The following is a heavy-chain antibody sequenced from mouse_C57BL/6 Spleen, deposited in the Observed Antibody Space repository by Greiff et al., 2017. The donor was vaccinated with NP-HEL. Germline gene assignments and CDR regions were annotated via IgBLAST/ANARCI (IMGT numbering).Heavy chain of an antibody. D-gene: IGHD2-3*01. CDR2: INYDGSST. Sequence: EVKVVESEGGLVQPGSSMKLSCTASGFTFSDYYMAWVRQVPEKGLEWVANINYDGSSTYYLDSLKSRFIISRDNAKNILYLQMSSLKSEDTATYYCARDGGIYDGSPFAYWGQGTLVTVSA. CDR1: GFTFSDYY. CDR3: ARDGGIYDGSPFAY. V-gene: IGHV5-16*01. J-gene: IGHJ3*01.